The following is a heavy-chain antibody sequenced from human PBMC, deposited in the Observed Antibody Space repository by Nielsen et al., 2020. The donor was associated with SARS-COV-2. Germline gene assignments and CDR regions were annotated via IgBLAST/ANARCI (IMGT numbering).Heavy chain of an antibody. CDR2: ISGSGGST. J-gene: IGHJ4*02. CDR1: GFTFSSYA. Sequence: GGSLRLSCAASGFTFSSYAMSWVRQAPGKGLEWVSAISGSGGSTYYADSVKGRFTISRDNSKNTLYLQMNSLRAEDTAVYYCAKDKPPYCSSPSCPPDHYFDYWGQGTLVTVSS. V-gene: IGHV3-23*01. CDR3: AKDKPPYCSSPSCPPDHYFDY. D-gene: IGHD2-2*01.